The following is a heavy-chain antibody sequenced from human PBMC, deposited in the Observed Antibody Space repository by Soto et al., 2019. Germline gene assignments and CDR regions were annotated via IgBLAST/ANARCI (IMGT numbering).Heavy chain of an antibody. V-gene: IGHV1-69*12. CDR3: ARGPTYWGNGMVVPAKYGMGV. CDR1: GGTFSSYA. Sequence: QLQLVQSGAEVTKPGSSVKVSCKASGGTFSSYAFSWVRQAPGQGLEWMGGIIPIFGRPNYAQKFQGRVTITADESTGAGYMGLSRLRPEDTSGYYCARGPTYWGNGMVVPAKYGMGVWGQGTTVTVSS. CDR2: IIPIFGRP. J-gene: IGHJ6*02. D-gene: IGHD2-15*01.